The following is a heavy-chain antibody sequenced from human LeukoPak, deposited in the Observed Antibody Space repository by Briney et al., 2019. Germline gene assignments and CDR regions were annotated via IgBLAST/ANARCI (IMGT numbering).Heavy chain of an antibody. D-gene: IGHD6-19*01. CDR1: GFTFSSYN. CDR3: ARFGSGWYWEF. V-gene: IGHV3-21*01. Sequence: PGGSLRLSCAASGFTFSSYNMYWVRQAPGKGLEWVSSISGLSDYIFYADPVKGRFTISRDNAKNSLYLQMNSLRAEDTAVYYCARFGSGWYWEFWGQGTLVTVS. CDR2: ISGLSDYI. J-gene: IGHJ4*02.